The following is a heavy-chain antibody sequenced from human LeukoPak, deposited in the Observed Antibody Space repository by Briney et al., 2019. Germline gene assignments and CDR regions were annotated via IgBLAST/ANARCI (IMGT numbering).Heavy chain of an antibody. CDR2: ISYSGST. V-gene: IGHV4-39*01. CDR1: GGSISSSTYY. Sequence: SETPSLTCIVSGGSISSSTYYWGWIRQPPGKGLEWIGSISYSGSTYYNPSLKSRVTISVDTSKNQFSLKLSSVTAADTAVYYCARLRGDFWSGDFWGGHHPYFDYWGQGTLVTVSS. CDR3: ARLRGDFWSGDFWGGHHPYFDY. J-gene: IGHJ4*02. D-gene: IGHD3-3*01.